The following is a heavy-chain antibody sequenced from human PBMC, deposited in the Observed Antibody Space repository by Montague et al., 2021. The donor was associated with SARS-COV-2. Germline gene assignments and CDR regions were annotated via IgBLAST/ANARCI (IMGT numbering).Heavy chain of an antibody. CDR1: GFTFSSYA. CDR2: ISYDGTNE. V-gene: IGHV3-30*04. CDR3: AREGITAAGKDFDY. Sequence: SRRFSCAASGFTFSSYAMHWVRQAPGKGLEWVAVISYDGTNEYYADSVKGRFTISRDNSKNTLYLQMNSLRAEDTAVYYCAREGITAAGKDFDYWGQGTLVTVSS. J-gene: IGHJ4*02. D-gene: IGHD6-13*01.